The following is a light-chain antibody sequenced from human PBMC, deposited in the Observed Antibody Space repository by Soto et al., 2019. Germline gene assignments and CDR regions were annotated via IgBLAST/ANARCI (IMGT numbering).Light chain of an antibody. CDR1: ERLLHITGETF. J-gene: IGKJ5*01. Sequence: VMTHSPRARALPPGRAGSSSCRSSERLLHITGETFLFWYLQKPGQHPQLLIYEVYTRVSGVPDRFSGSGSGTDFTLDISRLETDDVGIYYCLHSTQLPPTCGHGTRREIK. CDR2: EVY. V-gene: IGKV2D-29*01. CDR3: LHSTQLPPT.